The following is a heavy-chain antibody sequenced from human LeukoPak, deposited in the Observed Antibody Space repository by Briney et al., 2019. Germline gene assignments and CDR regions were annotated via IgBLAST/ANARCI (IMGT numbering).Heavy chain of an antibody. CDR3: ASERKDLPAFFDY. V-gene: IGHV4-39*01. J-gene: IGHJ4*02. Sequence: PSETLSLTCTVSGGSISSSSYYWGWIRQPPGKGLEWIGSIHYSGSTYNNPSLNSRVTISVDMSKNQLSLKLSSVTAADTAVYHCASERKDLPAFFDYWGQGTLVTVSS. CDR1: GGSISSSSYY. CDR2: IHYSGST. D-gene: IGHD2-15*01.